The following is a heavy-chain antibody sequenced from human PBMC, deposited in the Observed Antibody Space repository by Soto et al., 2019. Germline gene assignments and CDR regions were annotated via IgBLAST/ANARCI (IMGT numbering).Heavy chain of an antibody. V-gene: IGHV4-59*01. CDR1: GGSISSYY. D-gene: IGHD1-26*01. CDR3: ARIVGATDGWFDP. Sequence: TLSLTCTVSGGSISSYYWSWIRQPPGKGLEWIGYIYYSGSTNYNPSLRSRVTISVDTSKNQFSLKLSSVTAADTAVYYCARIVGATDGWFDPWGQGTLVTVSS. CDR2: IYYSGST. J-gene: IGHJ5*02.